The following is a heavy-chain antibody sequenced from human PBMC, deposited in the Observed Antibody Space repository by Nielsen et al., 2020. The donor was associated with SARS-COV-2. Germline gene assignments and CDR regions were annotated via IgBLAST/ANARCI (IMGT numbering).Heavy chain of an antibody. J-gene: IGHJ3*01. CDR2: IHHSGAT. CDR3: ARPPDT. CDR1: GASITDYY. Sequence: SETLSLTCTVSGASITDYYWSWIRQPPGKGLEWLGFIHHSGATTYNPSLESRVTMSVDTSKNQFSLKLRSVTAADTAVYYCARPPDTWGQGTMVTVSS. V-gene: IGHV4-59*08.